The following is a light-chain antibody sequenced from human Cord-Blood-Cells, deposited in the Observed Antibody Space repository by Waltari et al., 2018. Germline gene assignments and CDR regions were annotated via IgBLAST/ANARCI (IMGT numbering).Light chain of an antibody. CDR1: QSVSSC. V-gene: IGKV3-11*01. J-gene: IGKJ5*01. CDR2: DAS. Sequence: EIVLTQSPATLSLSPGERATLSCRASQSVSSCLAWYQQKPGQAPRLLIYDASNRATGIPARFSGSGSGTDFTLTISSLEPEDFAVYYCQQRSNWPFFGQGTRLEIK. CDR3: QQRSNWPF.